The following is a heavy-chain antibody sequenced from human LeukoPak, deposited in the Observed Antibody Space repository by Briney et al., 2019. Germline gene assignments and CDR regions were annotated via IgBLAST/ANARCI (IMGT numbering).Heavy chain of an antibody. J-gene: IGHJ6*02. Sequence: ASVKVSCKASGYTFTSYAMHWVRQAPGQRLEWMGWISAYNGNTNYAQKLQGRVTMTTDTSTSTAYMELRSLRSDDTAVYYCARIRFLEWLPHQALYGMDVWGQGTTVTVSS. D-gene: IGHD3-3*01. CDR1: GYTFTSYA. CDR3: ARIRFLEWLPHQALYGMDV. V-gene: IGHV1-18*01. CDR2: ISAYNGNT.